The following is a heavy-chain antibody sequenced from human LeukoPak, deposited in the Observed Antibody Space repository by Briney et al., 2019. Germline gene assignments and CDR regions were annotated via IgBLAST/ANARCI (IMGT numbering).Heavy chain of an antibody. CDR3: AKAHYYYDSSGPDY. D-gene: IGHD3-22*01. CDR2: ISYDGSNK. CDR1: GFTFSSYG. J-gene: IGHJ4*02. Sequence: GGPLRFSCAASGFTFSSYGMHWVRQAPGKGLEWGAVISYDGSNKYYADSVKGRFTISRDNSKNTLYLQMNSLRAEDTAVYYCAKAHYYYDSSGPDYWGQGTLVTVSS. V-gene: IGHV3-30*18.